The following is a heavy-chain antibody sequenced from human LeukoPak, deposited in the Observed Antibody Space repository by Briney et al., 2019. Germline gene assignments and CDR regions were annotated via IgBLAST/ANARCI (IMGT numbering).Heavy chain of an antibody. J-gene: IGHJ4*02. D-gene: IGHD6-19*01. CDR2: INPNSGGT. CDR3: ARDGSGLESYLYFDY. CDR1: GYTFTGYY. Sequence: ASVKVSCKASGYTFTGYYMYWVRQAPGQGLEWMGWINPNSGGTNYAQKFQGRVTMTRDTSISTAYMELSRLRSDDTAVYYCARDGSGLESYLYFDYWGQGTLVTVSS. V-gene: IGHV1-2*02.